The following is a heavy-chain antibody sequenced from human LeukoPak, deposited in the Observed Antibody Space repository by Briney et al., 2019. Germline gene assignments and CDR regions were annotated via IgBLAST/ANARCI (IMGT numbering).Heavy chain of an antibody. V-gene: IGHV1-24*01. CDR1: GYTLTELS. D-gene: IGHD2-2*01. CDR3: ARDMPHNCFDP. CDR2: FDPEDGET. J-gene: IGHJ5*02. Sequence: ASVKVSCKVSGYTLTELSMHWVRQAPGKGLEWMGGFDPEDGETIYAQKLQGRVTMTTDTSTSTVYMELSSLRSEDTAVYYCARDMPHNCFDPWGQGTLVTVSP.